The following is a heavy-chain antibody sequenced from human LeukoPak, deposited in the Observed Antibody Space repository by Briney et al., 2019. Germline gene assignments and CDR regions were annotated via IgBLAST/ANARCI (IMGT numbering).Heavy chain of an antibody. CDR3: AELGITMIGGV. CDR1: GFTISSYA. V-gene: IGHV3-30*04. Sequence: GGSLRLSCAASGFTISSYAMHWVRQAPGKGLEWVAVMSYDGSNKYYADSVKGRFTISRDNSKNTVYLQMNSLRAEDTAVYYCAELGITMIGGVWGKGTTVTISS. J-gene: IGHJ6*04. D-gene: IGHD3-10*02. CDR2: MSYDGSNK.